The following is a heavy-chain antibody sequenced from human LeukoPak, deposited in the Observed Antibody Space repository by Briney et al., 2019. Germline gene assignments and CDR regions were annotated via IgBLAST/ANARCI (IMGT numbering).Heavy chain of an antibody. CDR1: GGSISSGGYY. CDR3: AREPYGPTNWFDP. J-gene: IGHJ5*02. Sequence: PSETLSLTCTVSGGSISSGGYYWSWIRQHPGKGLEWIGYIYYSGSTNYNPSLKSRVTISVDTSKNQFSLKLSSVTAADTAVYYCAREPYGPTNWFDPWGQGTLVTVSS. D-gene: IGHD4-17*01. V-gene: IGHV4-61*08. CDR2: IYYSGST.